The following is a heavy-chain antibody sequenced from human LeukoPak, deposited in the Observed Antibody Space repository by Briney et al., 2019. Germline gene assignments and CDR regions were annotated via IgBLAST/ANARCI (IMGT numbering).Heavy chain of an antibody. CDR1: GGSISSSSYY. CDR2: IYYSGST. CDR3: ASLYDSSGYRRPSWFDP. J-gene: IGHJ5*02. D-gene: IGHD3-22*01. Sequence: SETLSLTCTVSGGSISSSSYYWGWIRQPPGKGLEWIGSIYYSGSTYYNPSLKSRVTISVDTSKNQFSLKLSSVTAADTAVYYCASLYDSSGYRRPSWFDPWGQGTLVTVSS. V-gene: IGHV4-39*07.